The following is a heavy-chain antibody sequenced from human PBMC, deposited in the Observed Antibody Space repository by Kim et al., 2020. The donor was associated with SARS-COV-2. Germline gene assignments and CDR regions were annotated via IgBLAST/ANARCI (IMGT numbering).Heavy chain of an antibody. CDR3: ARDVLGMRVIEGVGWFDP. CDR1: GYTFTSYG. D-gene: IGHD2-21*01. CDR2: ISAYNGNT. J-gene: IGHJ5*02. Sequence: ASVKVSCKASGYTFTSYGISWVRQAPGQGLEWMGWISAYNGNTNYAQKLQGRVTMTTDTSTSTAYMELRSLRSDDTAVYYCARDVLGMRVIEGVGWFDPWGQGTLVTVSS. V-gene: IGHV1-18*01.